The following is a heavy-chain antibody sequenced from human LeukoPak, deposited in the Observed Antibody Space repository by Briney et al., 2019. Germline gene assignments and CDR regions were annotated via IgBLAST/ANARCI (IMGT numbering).Heavy chain of an antibody. V-gene: IGHV4-4*07. CDR3: ASNYYGSGSLDY. D-gene: IGHD3-10*01. J-gene: IGHJ4*02. Sequence: SETLSLTCTVSGGSINFYYWNWIRQPAGKGLEWIGRIYSTGSTNYSPSLKSRVTMSVDKSKNQFSLKLSSVTAADTAVYYCASNYYGSGSLDYWGQGNLVTVSS. CDR1: GGSINFYY. CDR2: IYSTGST.